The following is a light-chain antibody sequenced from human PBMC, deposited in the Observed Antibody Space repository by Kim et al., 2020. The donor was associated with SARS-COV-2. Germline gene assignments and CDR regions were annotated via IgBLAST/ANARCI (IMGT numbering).Light chain of an antibody. CDR1: QGISTA. Sequence: AVQLTQSPSSLSASVGDRVTLTCRASQGISTALAWYQQRPGKAPKLLIYEASSLESGVPSRFSGSGSGTDFTLPISTLQPEDVAIYYCQHLNSYLPATFGPGTKVDIK. CDR2: EAS. J-gene: IGKJ3*01. CDR3: QHLNSYLPAT. V-gene: IGKV1-13*02.